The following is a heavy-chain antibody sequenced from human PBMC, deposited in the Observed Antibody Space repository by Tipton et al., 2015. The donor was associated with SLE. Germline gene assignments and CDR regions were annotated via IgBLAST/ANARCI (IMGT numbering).Heavy chain of an antibody. CDR3: AGDSSSWGFDY. D-gene: IGHD6-6*01. J-gene: IGHJ4*02. CDR1: GGSISSGGYY. Sequence: TLSLTCTVSGGSISSGGYYWSWIRQHPGKGLEWIGYIYYSGSTYYNPSLKSRVTISVDTSKNQFSLKLSSVTAADTAVYYCAGDSSSWGFDYWGQGTLVTVSS. V-gene: IGHV4-31*03. CDR2: IYYSGST.